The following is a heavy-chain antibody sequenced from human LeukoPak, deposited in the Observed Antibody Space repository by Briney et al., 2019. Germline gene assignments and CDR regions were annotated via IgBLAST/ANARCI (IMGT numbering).Heavy chain of an antibody. CDR3: ARVIYASSGSYYYYYMDV. CDR2: IYTSGST. V-gene: IGHV4-4*07. Sequence: PSETLSLTCTVSGGSISSYYWSWIRQPAGKGLEWIGRIYTSGSTNYNPSLKSRGTMSVDTSKNQFSLKVSSVTAADTAVYYCARVIYASSGSYYYYYMDVWGKGTTVTVSS. D-gene: IGHD3-22*01. CDR1: GGSISSYY. J-gene: IGHJ6*03.